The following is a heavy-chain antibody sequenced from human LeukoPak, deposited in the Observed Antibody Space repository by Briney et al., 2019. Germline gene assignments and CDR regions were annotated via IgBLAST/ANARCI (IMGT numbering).Heavy chain of an antibody. Sequence: SVKVSCTASGGTFSSYAISWVRQAPGQGLEWMGGIIPIFGTANYAQKFQGRVTITRDTSASTAYMELSSLRSEDTAVYYCARDRKCSGGSCYSLSPWGQGTLVTVSS. J-gene: IGHJ5*02. CDR1: GGTFSSYA. CDR3: ARDRKCSGGSCYSLSP. CDR2: IIPIFGTA. D-gene: IGHD2-15*01. V-gene: IGHV1-69*05.